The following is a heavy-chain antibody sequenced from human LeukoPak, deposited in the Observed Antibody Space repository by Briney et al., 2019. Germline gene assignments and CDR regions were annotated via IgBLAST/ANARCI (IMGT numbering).Heavy chain of an antibody. D-gene: IGHD4-23*01. Sequence: GGSLRLSCAASGLTLSRNWMNWVRQAPGKGLEWVANIKQDGSAKYYANSVKGRFTISRDDAKNSLYLEMNSLKAEDTAVYYCAGGGGRLLDFWGQGTLVTVSS. J-gene: IGHJ4*02. CDR1: GLTLSRNW. CDR2: IKQDGSAK. V-gene: IGHV3-7*04. CDR3: AGGGGRLLDF.